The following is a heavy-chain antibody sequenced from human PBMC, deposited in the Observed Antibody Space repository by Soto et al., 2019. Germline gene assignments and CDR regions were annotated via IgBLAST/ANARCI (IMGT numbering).Heavy chain of an antibody. Sequence: PVGSLRLSCAASGFTFSNACMNWVRQAPGKGLEWVGRIKSKTDGGKTDYAAPVKGRFTISRDDSKNTLYLQMNSLKTEDTAVYYCTHPYCTNGVCYNYGMDVWGQGTTVTVSS. CDR1: GFTFSNAC. V-gene: IGHV3-15*07. CDR2: IKSKTDGGKT. CDR3: THPYCTNGVCYNYGMDV. J-gene: IGHJ6*02. D-gene: IGHD2-8*01.